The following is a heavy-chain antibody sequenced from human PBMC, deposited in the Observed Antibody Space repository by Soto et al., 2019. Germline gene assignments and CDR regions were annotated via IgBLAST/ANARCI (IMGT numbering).Heavy chain of an antibody. D-gene: IGHD3-22*01. CDR3: ARGYYYDSSGSDFDY. Sequence: TGGSLRLSCAASGFTVSSNYMSWVRQAPGKGLEWVSVIYSVGSTYYAESVKGRFTISRDNSKNTLYLQMNSLRAEDTAVYYCARGYYYDSSGSDFDYWGQGTLVTVSS. CDR2: IYSVGST. V-gene: IGHV3-53*01. J-gene: IGHJ4*02. CDR1: GFTVSSNY.